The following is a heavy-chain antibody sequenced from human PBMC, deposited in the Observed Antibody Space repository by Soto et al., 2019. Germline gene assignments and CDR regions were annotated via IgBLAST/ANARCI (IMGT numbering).Heavy chain of an antibody. CDR1: GGSISSGGYS. CDR3: ARLIDDYAEFDY. D-gene: IGHD4-17*01. CDR2: MYHSGST. V-gene: IGHV4-30-2*01. J-gene: IGHJ4*02. Sequence: SETLSLTCAVSGGSISSGGYSWSWIRQPPGKGLEWIGYMYHSGSTYYNPSLKSRVTISIDRSKNQFSLKLSSVTAADTAVYYCARLIDDYAEFDYWGQGTLVTVSS.